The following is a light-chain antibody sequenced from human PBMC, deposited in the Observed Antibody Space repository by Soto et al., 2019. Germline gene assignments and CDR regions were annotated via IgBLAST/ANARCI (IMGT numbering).Light chain of an antibody. V-gene: IGLV2-14*01. CDR1: NSDVGGYDY. CDR3: SSYTSRTTLYV. Sequence: QSVLTQPASVPGSPGQSITISCTGTNSDVGGYDYVSWYQQHPGKAPKLIIYEVSNRPSGVSNRFSGSKSGNTASLTISGLQAEDEADYHCSSYTSRTTLYVFGTGTKV. CDR2: EVS. J-gene: IGLJ1*01.